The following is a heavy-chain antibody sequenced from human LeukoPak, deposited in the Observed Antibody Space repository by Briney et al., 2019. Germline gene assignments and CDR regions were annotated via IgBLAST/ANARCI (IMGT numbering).Heavy chain of an antibody. CDR2: ISPDGSTA. V-gene: IGHV3-74*01. Sequence: PGGSLRLSCAASGFTFSSYAMSWVRQAPGKGLVWVSRISPDGSTANYADSVKGRFTVSRDNSKNTLYLQMNSLKAEDTAVYYCARIGITIFGVVGALDYWGQGTLVTVSS. CDR3: ARIGITIFGVVGALDY. CDR1: GFTFSSYA. J-gene: IGHJ4*02. D-gene: IGHD3-3*01.